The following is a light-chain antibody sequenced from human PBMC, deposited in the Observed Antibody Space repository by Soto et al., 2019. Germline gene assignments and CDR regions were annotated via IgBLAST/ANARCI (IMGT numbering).Light chain of an antibody. V-gene: IGKV1-5*03. CDR2: KAS. J-gene: IGKJ4*01. CDR1: QSVSDW. CDR3: QQYNSYST. Sequence: DIQMTQSPSTLSASVADIFTITCRASQSVSDWLAWYQRKPGKVPKLLIYKASNLESGVPSRFSGSGSGTEFTLTISSLQTDDFATYYCQQYNSYSTFGGGTKVDIK.